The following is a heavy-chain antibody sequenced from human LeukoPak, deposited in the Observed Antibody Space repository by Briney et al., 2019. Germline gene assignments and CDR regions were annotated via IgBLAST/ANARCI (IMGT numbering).Heavy chain of an antibody. J-gene: IGHJ4*02. V-gene: IGHV3-33*01. Sequence: PGGSLRLSCAASGFTFSSYGMHWVRQAPGKGLEWVAVIWYDGSNKYYADSVEGRFTISRDNSKNTLYLQMNSLRAEDTAVYYCARGRADGDYVFDYWGQGTLVTVSS. CDR3: ARGRADGDYVFDY. CDR2: IWYDGSNK. D-gene: IGHD4-17*01. CDR1: GFTFSSYG.